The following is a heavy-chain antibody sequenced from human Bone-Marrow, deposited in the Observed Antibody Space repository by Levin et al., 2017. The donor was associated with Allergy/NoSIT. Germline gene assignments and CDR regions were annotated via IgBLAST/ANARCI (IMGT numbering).Heavy chain of an antibody. J-gene: IGHJ4*02. CDR1: GGSISSGSYY. D-gene: IGHD3-10*01. CDR3: ARDHPSWFGEVNYFDY. CDR2: IYTSGST. Sequence: PSETLSLTCTVSGGSISSGSYYWSWIRQPAGKGLEWIGRIYTSGSTNYNPSLKSRVTISVDTSKNQFSLKLSSVTAADTAVYYCARDHPSWFGEVNYFDYWGQGTLVTVSS. V-gene: IGHV4-61*02.